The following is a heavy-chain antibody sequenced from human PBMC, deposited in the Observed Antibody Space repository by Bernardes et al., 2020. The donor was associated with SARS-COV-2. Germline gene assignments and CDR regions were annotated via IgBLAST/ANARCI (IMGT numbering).Heavy chain of an antibody. V-gene: IGHV3-23*01. CDR3: TRDRPIDY. CDR1: GFTFSSYA. Sequence: GGSLRLSCAASGFTFSSYAMSWVRQAPGKGLVWVSGISSDGGSIFYADSVKGRFSISRDNAKNTLFLQMNSLRAEDTAVYYCTRDRPIDYWGQGTLVTVSS. J-gene: IGHJ4*02. CDR2: ISSDGGSI.